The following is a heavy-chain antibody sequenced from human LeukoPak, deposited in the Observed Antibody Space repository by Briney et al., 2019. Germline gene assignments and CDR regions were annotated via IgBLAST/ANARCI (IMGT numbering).Heavy chain of an antibody. CDR1: GYSFTDYY. V-gene: IGHV1-2*02. D-gene: IGHD2-21*01. CDR2: INPNSGGT. J-gene: IGHJ5*02. CDR3: GRADRLHGGPYLIGP. Sequence: PSASVKVSCKTSGYSFTDYYMHWVRQAPGQGLEWMGWINPNSGGTSSAHQGRVTMTRDTSITTVYMEVSWLTSDDTAIYYCGRADRLHGGPYLIGPWGQGTLVTVSS.